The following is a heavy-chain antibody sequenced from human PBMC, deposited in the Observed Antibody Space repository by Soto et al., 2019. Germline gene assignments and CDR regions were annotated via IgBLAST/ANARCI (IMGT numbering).Heavy chain of an antibody. D-gene: IGHD3-22*01. CDR3: ARGYDSSGYYYAFDI. J-gene: IGHJ3*02. CDR2: ISSSSSYI. Sequence: GGSLRLSCAASGFTFSSYSMNWVRQAPGKGLEWVSSISSSSSYIYYADSVKGRFTISRDNAKNSLYLQMNSLRAEDTAVYYCARGYDSSGYYYAFDIWGQGTMVTVSS. CDR1: GFTFSSYS. V-gene: IGHV3-21*01.